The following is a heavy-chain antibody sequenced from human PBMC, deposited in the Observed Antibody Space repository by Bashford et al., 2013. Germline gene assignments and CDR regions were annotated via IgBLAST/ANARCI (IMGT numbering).Heavy chain of an antibody. CDR2: IHSSGKT. V-gene: IGHV4-4*07. J-gene: IGHJ4*02. CDR3: ARHRAYSDSSGSYGMDC. D-gene: IGHD3-22*01. CDR1: NDSMTGYY. Sequence: SETLSLTCIVSNDSMTGYYWSWIRQAAGKGLEWIGRIHSSGKTNYNPSLNSRVSMSIDMSKSQFSLKLSSVTAADTAVYYCARHRAYSDSSGSYGMDCWGQGTLVTVSS.